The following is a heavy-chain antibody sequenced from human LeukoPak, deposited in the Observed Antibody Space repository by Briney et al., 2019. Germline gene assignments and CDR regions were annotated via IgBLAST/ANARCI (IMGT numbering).Heavy chain of an antibody. CDR1: GGTFSGYY. Sequence: PSETLSLTCAVYGGTFSGYYWRWIRQPPGKGLEWIGEINHSGSNNYYPSPKSLVTISVDSSKNHFSLKLSSVTAADTAVYYCARGLNYFYNGMDVWGKGTAVTVSS. CDR3: ARGLNYFYNGMDV. J-gene: IGHJ6*04. CDR2: INHSGSN. V-gene: IGHV4-34*01.